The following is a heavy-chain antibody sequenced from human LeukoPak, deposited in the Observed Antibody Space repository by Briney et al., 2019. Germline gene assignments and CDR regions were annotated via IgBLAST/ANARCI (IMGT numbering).Heavy chain of an antibody. V-gene: IGHV4-38-2*02. CDR3: ARTTAHWYFDL. J-gene: IGHJ2*01. Sequence: PSETLSLTCTVSGYSISSGYYWGWIRQPPGKGLEWIGSIYHSGSTNYNPSLKSRVTISVDTSKNQFSLKLSSVTAADTAVYYCARTTAHWYFDLWGRGTLVSVSS. CDR1: GYSISSGYY. CDR2: IYHSGST. D-gene: IGHD2-21*02.